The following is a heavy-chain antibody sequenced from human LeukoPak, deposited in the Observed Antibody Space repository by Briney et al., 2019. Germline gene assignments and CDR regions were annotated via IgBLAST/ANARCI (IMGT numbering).Heavy chain of an antibody. Sequence: SETLSLTCTVSGGSFSGYYWSWIRQPPGKGLEWIGEINHSGSTNYNPSLKSRVTISVDTSKNQFSLKLSSVTAADTAVYYCARSVYYDSSVNYWGQGTLVTVSS. CDR2: INHSGST. D-gene: IGHD3-22*01. V-gene: IGHV4-34*01. J-gene: IGHJ4*02. CDR1: GGSFSGYY. CDR3: ARSVYYDSSVNY.